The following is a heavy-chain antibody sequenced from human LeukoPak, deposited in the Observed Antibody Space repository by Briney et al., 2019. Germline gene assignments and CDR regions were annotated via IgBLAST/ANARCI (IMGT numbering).Heavy chain of an antibody. Sequence: SETLSLTCTVSGGSISGYYWSWSRQPAGKGLEWIGRIYTSGSTNYNPSLKSRVTISVDTSKNQFSLKLSSVTAADTAVYYCARDLEYSSHRAFDPWGQGTLVTVSS. CDR1: GGSISGYY. CDR2: IYTSGST. J-gene: IGHJ5*02. V-gene: IGHV4-4*07. CDR3: ARDLEYSSHRAFDP. D-gene: IGHD6-6*01.